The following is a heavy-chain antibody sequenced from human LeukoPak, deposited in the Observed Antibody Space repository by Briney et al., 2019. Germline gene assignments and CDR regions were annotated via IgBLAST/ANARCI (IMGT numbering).Heavy chain of an antibody. CDR1: GGSFSDFY. V-gene: IGHV4-34*01. J-gene: IGHJ4*02. Sequence: SETLSLTCTVTGGSFSDFYWGWIRQAPGKGLEWIGEINHRGITNYAPSLKSRVTISVDTSKSQISLNVTSVTPADTPVCFCVGGLTYHYDSTSYAFYSGAQGARVTVFS. CDR3: VGGLTYHYDSTSYAFYS. CDR2: INHRGIT. D-gene: IGHD3-22*01.